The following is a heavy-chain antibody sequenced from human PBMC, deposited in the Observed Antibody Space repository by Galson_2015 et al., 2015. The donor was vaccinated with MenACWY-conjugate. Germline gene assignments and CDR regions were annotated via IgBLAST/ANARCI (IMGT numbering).Heavy chain of an antibody. J-gene: IGHJ4*02. CDR3: TILGRFWCGQDY. CDR2: IRNKPSRYTT. CDR1: GFSFNDHY. V-gene: IGHV3-72*01. Sequence: SLRLSCAASGFSFNDHYMDWARQAPGKGLEWVDRIRNKPSRYTTEYAASVKGRFTISRDDSQTSVYLQMNSLKTEDTAVYFCTILGRFWCGQDYVGPGSLVIVSS. D-gene: IGHD3-3*01.